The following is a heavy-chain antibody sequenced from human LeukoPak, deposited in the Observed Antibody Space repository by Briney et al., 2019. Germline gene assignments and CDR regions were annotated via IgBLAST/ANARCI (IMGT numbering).Heavy chain of an antibody. Sequence: GASLQISCKGSGYRFTSYWIGWVRQMPGKGLEWMGIIYPGDSDTRYSPSFQGQVTISADKSISTAYLQWSSLKASDTAMYYCARILNSYGYVVDWGQGTLVTVSS. CDR2: IYPGDSDT. D-gene: IGHD5-18*01. J-gene: IGHJ4*02. CDR1: GYRFTSYW. CDR3: ARILNSYGYVVD. V-gene: IGHV5-51*01.